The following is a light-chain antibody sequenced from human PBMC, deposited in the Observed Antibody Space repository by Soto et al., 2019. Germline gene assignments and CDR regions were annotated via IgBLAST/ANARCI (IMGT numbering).Light chain of an antibody. CDR3: QQYDTSPRT. CDR1: QSLSSNY. CDR2: GAS. V-gene: IGKV3-20*01. J-gene: IGKJ1*01. Sequence: EIGLTQSPGTLTLSPGERATLSCRASQSLSSNYLAWHQQKTGQAPRLLIYGASSRATGIPDRFSGSGSGTDFTLTTTRLEPEDFAVYYCQQYDTSPRTFGQGTKVDIK.